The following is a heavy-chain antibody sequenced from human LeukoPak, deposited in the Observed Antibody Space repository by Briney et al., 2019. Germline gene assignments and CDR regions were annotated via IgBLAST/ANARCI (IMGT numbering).Heavy chain of an antibody. CDR1: GYTFTSYY. V-gene: IGHV1-46*01. CDR2: INPRFGSS. CDR3: AREATSRLVPASAGKDFDY. Sequence: ASVKVSCKASGYTFTSYYIHWVRQAPGQGPEWMGIINPRFGSSRYAQKFQGRVTMTRDTSTSTVYMELSSLRSEDTAVYYCAREATSRLVPASAGKDFDYWGQGTLVTVSS. J-gene: IGHJ4*02. D-gene: IGHD6-13*01.